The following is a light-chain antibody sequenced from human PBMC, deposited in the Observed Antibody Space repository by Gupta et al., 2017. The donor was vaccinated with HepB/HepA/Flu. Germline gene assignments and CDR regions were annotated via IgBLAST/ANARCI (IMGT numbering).Light chain of an antibody. CDR2: KAS. Sequence: DVQMTQSPSTLSASVGDRVTITCRASQTISTWLAWYQQKPGKDPKLLIYKASTVASGVPSRFSGSGSGTEFTLTISSLQPDDFATYYCQQDNSFPWAFGQGTKVEIK. CDR1: QTISTW. J-gene: IGKJ1*01. CDR3: QQDNSFPWA. V-gene: IGKV1-5*03.